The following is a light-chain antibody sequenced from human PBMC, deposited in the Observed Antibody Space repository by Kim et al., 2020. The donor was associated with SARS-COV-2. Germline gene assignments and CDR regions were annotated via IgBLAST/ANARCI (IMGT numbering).Light chain of an antibody. V-gene: IGKV3-15*01. J-gene: IGKJ4*01. CDR3: QQFNNWPLT. Sequence: EIVMTQSPATLSVSPGERATLSCRASQRVGSNLAWYQQKPGQAPRLLIYGASTRATGIPGRFSGSGSGTEFTLTISSLQSEDFAVYYCQQFNNWPLTFGGGTNVEIK. CDR2: GAS. CDR1: QRVGSN.